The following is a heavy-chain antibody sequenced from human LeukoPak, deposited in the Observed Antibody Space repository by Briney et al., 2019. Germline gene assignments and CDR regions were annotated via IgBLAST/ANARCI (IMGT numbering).Heavy chain of an antibody. Sequence: PGGSLRLPCAASGFTFDDYAMHWVRQAPGKGLEWVSLISGDGGETYYADSVKGRFTISRDNSKNSLYLQIHSLRSEDTALYYCAKPRVRSKWAGLGYWGQGALVTLSS. D-gene: IGHD6-19*01. CDR2: ISGDGGET. J-gene: IGHJ4*02. CDR1: GFTFDDYA. V-gene: IGHV3-43*02. CDR3: AKPRVRSKWAGLGY.